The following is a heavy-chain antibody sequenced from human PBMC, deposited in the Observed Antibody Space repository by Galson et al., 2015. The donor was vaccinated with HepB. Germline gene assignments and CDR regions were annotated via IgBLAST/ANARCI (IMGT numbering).Heavy chain of an antibody. V-gene: IGHV4-61*01. Sequence: ETLSLTCTVSGGSVSSGSYYWSWIRQPPGKGLEWIGYIYYSGSTNYNPSLKSRVTISVDTSKNQFSLKLSSVTAADTAVYYCASSPITMIVVVPDAFDIWGQGTMVTVSS. D-gene: IGHD3-22*01. CDR2: IYYSGST. J-gene: IGHJ3*02. CDR3: ASSPITMIVVVPDAFDI. CDR1: GGSVSSGSYY.